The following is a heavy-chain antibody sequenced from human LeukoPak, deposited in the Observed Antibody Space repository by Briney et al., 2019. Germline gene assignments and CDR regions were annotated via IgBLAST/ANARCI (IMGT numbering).Heavy chain of an antibody. V-gene: IGHV4-34*01. D-gene: IGHD2/OR15-2a*01. CDR1: GGSFSGYY. CDR3: ARAGSVTTFSLFDY. CDR2: INHSGST. J-gene: IGHJ4*02. Sequence: SETLSLTCAVYGGSFSGYYWSWIRQPPGKGLGWIGEINHSGSTNYNPSLKSRVTISVDTSKNQFSLKLSSVTAADTAVYYCARAGSVTTFSLFDYWGQGTLVTVSS.